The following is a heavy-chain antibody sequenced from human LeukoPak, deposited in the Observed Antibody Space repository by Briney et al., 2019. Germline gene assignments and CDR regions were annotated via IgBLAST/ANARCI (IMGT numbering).Heavy chain of an antibody. CDR2: MYHSGST. J-gene: IGHJ4*02. CDR1: DGSISKSDSY. V-gene: IGHV4-39*07. CDR3: ARSGGSYKLDN. Sequence: SETLSLTCTVSDGSISKSDSYWGWIRQPPGKGLEWIGSMYHSGSTHYNPSLKSRVTISVDESKNHFSLILSSVTAADTAVYFCARSGGSYKLDNWGQGTVVTVSS. D-gene: IGHD6-19*01.